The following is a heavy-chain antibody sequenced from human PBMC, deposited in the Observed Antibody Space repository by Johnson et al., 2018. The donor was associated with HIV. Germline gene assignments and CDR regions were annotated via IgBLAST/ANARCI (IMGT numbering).Heavy chain of an antibody. D-gene: IGHD5-24*01. CDR2: ISYDGSNK. V-gene: IGHV3-30*03. CDR1: GFTFWSYA. J-gene: IGHJ3*02. Sequence: HVQLVESGGGVVQPGGSLRLSCAASGFTFWSYAMHWVRQAPGKGLEWVGVISYDGSNKYYADSVKGRFTISRDNSKNTMSLQMNSPRVEDTAVYYCARDLRWSYDAFDIWGQGTMVTVSS. CDR3: ARDLRWSYDAFDI.